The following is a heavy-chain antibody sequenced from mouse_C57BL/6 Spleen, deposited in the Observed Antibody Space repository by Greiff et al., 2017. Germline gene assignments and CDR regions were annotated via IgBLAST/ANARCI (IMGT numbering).Heavy chain of an antibody. CDR3: ARYLYSNWDFDV. CDR1: GFTFTDYY. J-gene: IGHJ1*03. D-gene: IGHD2-5*01. V-gene: IGHV7-3*01. CDR2: IRNKANGYTT. Sequence: EVKLMESGGGLVQPGGSLSLSCAASGFTFTDYYMSWVRQPPGKALEWLGFIRNKANGYTTEYSASVKGRFTISRDNSQSILYLQMNARRAEDSATYYCARYLYSNWDFDVWGTGTTVTVSS.